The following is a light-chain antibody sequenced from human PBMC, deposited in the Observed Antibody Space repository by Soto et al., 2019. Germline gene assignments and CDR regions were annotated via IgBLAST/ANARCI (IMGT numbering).Light chain of an antibody. V-gene: IGKV1-39*01. Sequence: IQMTQSPSSLSASVGDRVTITCRASHDISTHLNWYQQMPGKAPKLLIYAASNLQSGVPSRFSGSGSGTDFALTISSLQPEDFATYYCQQSYSTLRTFGQGTKVDIK. CDR1: HDISTH. CDR3: QQSYSTLRT. CDR2: AAS. J-gene: IGKJ1*01.